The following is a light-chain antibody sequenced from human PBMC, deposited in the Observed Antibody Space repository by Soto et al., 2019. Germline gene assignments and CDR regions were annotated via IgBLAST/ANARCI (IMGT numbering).Light chain of an antibody. V-gene: IGKV3-11*01. Sequence: EIVLTQSPATLSLSPGERATLSCRASQSISSHLAWYQQKPGQAPRLLMYDASNRATGIPARFSGSGSGTDFTLTISSLEPEDFAVYYCQQRPNWPLTFGGGTEVEIK. J-gene: IGKJ4*01. CDR3: QQRPNWPLT. CDR1: QSISSH. CDR2: DAS.